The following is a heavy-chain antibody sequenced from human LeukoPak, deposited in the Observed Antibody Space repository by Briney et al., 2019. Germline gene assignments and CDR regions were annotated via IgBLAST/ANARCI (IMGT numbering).Heavy chain of an antibody. D-gene: IGHD3-10*01. J-gene: IGHJ6*03. CDR1: GGSFSGYY. Sequence: SETLSLTCAVYGGSFSGYYWSWIRQPPRKGLEWIGEINHSGSTNYNPSLKSRVTISVDTSKNQFSLKLSSVTAADTAVYYCARGLRYYGSGSYQYYYYMDVWGKGTTVTVSS. CDR2: INHSGST. CDR3: ARGLRYYGSGSYQYYYYMDV. V-gene: IGHV4-34*01.